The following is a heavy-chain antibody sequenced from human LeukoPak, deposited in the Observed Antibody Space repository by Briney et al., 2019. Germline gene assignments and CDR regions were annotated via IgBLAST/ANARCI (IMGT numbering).Heavy chain of an antibody. CDR2: IWYDGSNK. V-gene: IGHV3-33*01. D-gene: IGHD3-9*01. CDR3: VRVKVRYFDWAPIDY. CDR1: GFTFSSYG. Sequence: GGSLRLSCAASGFTFSSYGMHWVRQAPGKGLEWVAVIWYDGSNKYYADSVKGRFTISRDNSKNTLYLQMNSLRAEDTAVYYCVRVKVRYFDWAPIDYWGQGTLVTVSS. J-gene: IGHJ4*02.